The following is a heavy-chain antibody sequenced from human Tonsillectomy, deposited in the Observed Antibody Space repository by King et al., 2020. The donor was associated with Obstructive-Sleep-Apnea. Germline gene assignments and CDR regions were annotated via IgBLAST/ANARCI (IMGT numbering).Heavy chain of an antibody. D-gene: IGHD4-17*01. J-gene: IGHJ4*02. CDR1: GFTFSRYW. V-gene: IGHV3-74*01. CDR2: INSDGGTT. Sequence: QLVQSGGGLVQPGGSLRLSCAASGFTFSRYWMHWFRQAPGKGLVWVSRINSDGGTTSHADSVKGRFTISRDNAKNTLYLQMNSLRAEDTAVYYCAREIYGDYGVDYWGQGTLVTVSS. CDR3: AREIYGDYGVDY.